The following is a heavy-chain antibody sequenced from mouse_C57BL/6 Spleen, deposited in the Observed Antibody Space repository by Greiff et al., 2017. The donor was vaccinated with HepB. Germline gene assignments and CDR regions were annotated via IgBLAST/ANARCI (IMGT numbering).Heavy chain of an antibody. CDR1: GYTFTSYG. J-gene: IGHJ4*01. V-gene: IGHV1-81*01. CDR3: ARGKCITTVVAPMDY. CDR2: IYPRSGNT. Sequence: QVQLQQSGAELARPGASVKLSCKASGYTFTSYGISWVKQRTGQGLEWIGEIYPRSGNTYYNEKFKGKATLTADKSSSTAYMELRSLTSEDSAVYVCARGKCITTVVAPMDYWGQGTSVTVSS. D-gene: IGHD1-1*01.